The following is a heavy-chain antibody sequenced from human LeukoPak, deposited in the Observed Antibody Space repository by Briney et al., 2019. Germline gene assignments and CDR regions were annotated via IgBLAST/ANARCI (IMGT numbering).Heavy chain of an antibody. D-gene: IGHD3-22*01. V-gene: IGHV3-30*03. CDR3: APADSSGYGIDY. J-gene: IGHJ4*02. CDR1: GFTFSSYG. Sequence: GGSLRLSCAASGFTFSSYGMHWVRQAPGKGLEWVAVISYDGSNKYYADSVKGRFTISRDNSKNTLYLQMNSLSAEDTAVYYCAPADSSGYGIDYWGQGPLVHVSS. CDR2: ISYDGSNK.